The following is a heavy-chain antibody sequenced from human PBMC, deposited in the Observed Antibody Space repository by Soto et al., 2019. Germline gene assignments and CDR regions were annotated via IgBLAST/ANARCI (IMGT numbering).Heavy chain of an antibody. CDR2: IYSSGST. CDR1: GGSINSHY. Sequence: SETLSLTCTVSGGSINSHYWPWIRQSAGKGLEWIGRIYSSGSTSYNPSLRSRVTMSVHTSKSQFSLTLSSVTAADTAVYYCAKTYGSTLSAFDCWGQGTLVTVSS. CDR3: AKTYGSTLSAFDC. D-gene: IGHD6-19*01. J-gene: IGHJ4*02. V-gene: IGHV4-4*07.